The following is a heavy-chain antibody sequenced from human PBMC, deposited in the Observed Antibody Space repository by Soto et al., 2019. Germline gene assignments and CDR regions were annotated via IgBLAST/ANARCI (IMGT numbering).Heavy chain of an antibody. CDR1: RNIFNTFA. J-gene: IGHJ5*02. CDR3: AKNSYYDFWPGYYYYFDV. D-gene: IGHD3-3*01. CDR2: INGGGENT. Sequence: GGSLRLSFVTSRNIFNTFAMSWVRQAPGKGLEWVSAINGGGENTDYAESVRGRFTISRDNSKNTLYMQMDSLRVKDTAVYDCAKNSYYDFWPGYYYYFDVWGQVTLFTVS. V-gene: IGHV3-23*01.